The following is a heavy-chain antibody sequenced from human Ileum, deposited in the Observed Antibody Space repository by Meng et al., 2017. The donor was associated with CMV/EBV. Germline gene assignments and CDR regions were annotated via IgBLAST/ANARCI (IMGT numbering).Heavy chain of an antibody. Sequence: HVPLQESRPRLVEPSGTLSLPSTSPCGFIGIGDYYWIWIRQPAGKGLEWIVRIHISGATNYNPSLKSRVTMSVDTSKNQFSLKVRSVTAADTAVYYCAREMSRTGFFDYWGQGNLVTVSS. J-gene: IGHJ4*02. CDR3: AREMSRTGFFDY. CDR2: IHISGAT. D-gene: IGHD1-1*01. CDR1: CGFIGIGDYY. V-gene: IGHV4-61*02.